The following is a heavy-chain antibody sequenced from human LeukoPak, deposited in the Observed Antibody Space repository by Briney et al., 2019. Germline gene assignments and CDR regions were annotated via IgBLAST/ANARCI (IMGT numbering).Heavy chain of an antibody. CDR2: MNPNSGNT. V-gene: IGHV1-8*03. Sequence: ASVKVSCKASGYTFTSYYMHWVRQPTGQGLEWMGWMNPNSGNTGYAQKFQGRVTITRNTSISTAYMELSSLRSEDTAVYYCARGLFWYDFWSRYHNDAFDIWGQGTMVTVSS. D-gene: IGHD3-3*01. CDR1: GYTFTSYY. CDR3: ARGLFWYDFWSRYHNDAFDI. J-gene: IGHJ3*02.